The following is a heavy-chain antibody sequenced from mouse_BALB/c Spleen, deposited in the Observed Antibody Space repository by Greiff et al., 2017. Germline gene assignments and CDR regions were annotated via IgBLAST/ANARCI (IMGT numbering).Heavy chain of an antibody. Sequence: DVMLVESGGDLVKPGGSLKLSCAASGFTFSSSGMSWVRQTLDKRLEWVATISSGGSYTYYPDSVKGRFTIYRDNAKNTLYLQMSSLKSEDTAMYYCARNGSTMISASPYYYAMDYWGQGTSVTVSS. CDR1: GFTFSSSG. V-gene: IGHV5-6*02. CDR3: ARNGSTMISASPYYYAMDY. J-gene: IGHJ4*01. D-gene: IGHD2-4*01. CDR2: ISSGGSYT.